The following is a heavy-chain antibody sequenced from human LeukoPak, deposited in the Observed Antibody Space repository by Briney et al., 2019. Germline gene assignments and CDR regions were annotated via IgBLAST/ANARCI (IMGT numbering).Heavy chain of an antibody. V-gene: IGHV1-69*05. D-gene: IGHD1-26*01. CDR3: ARAPSGSRDFDY. J-gene: IGHJ4*02. Sequence: ASVKVSCKASGGTFSSYAISWVRQAPGQGLEWMGRIIPIFGTANYAQKLQGRVTITTDESTSTAYMELSSLRSEDTAVYYCARAPSGSRDFDYWGQGTLVTVSS. CDR1: GGTFSSYA. CDR2: IIPIFGTA.